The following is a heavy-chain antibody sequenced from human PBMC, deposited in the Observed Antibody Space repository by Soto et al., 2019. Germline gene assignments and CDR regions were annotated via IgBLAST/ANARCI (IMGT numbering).Heavy chain of an antibody. CDR3: ARDKDGGEGGYYYGMDV. V-gene: IGHV4-31*03. CDR1: GGSISSGGYY. J-gene: IGHJ6*02. CDR2: IYYSGST. Sequence: PSETLSLTCTVSGGSISSGGYYWSWIRQHPGKGLEWIGYIYYSGSTYYNPSLKSRVTISVDTSKNQFSLKLSSVTAADTCVYYYARDKDGGEGGYYYGMDVWGQGTTVTVSS. D-gene: IGHD2-21*01.